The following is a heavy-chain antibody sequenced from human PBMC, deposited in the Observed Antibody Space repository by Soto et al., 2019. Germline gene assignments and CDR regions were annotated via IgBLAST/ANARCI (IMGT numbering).Heavy chain of an antibody. J-gene: IGHJ6*03. CDR3: ARADPRHYYMDG. Sequence: QVQLVQSGAEVKKPGASVRVSCKASGYVFPSYDITWVRQAPGHGLEWMGWVNPGSGYKGYAQNFQGRVTLTRNMSISTVYMELSSLRSEDTAVYYCARADPRHYYMDGWGKGTTVTVSS. CDR2: VNPGSGYK. CDR1: GYVFPSYD. V-gene: IGHV1-8*01.